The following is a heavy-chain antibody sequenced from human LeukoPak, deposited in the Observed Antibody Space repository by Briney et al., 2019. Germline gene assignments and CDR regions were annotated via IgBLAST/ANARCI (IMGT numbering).Heavy chain of an antibody. CDR2: VYSSGSV. Sequence: PSETLSLTCAVSGGSIAIRNYYWAWIRQSPGRGLEWLGSVYSSGSVYYNPSLKSRVTILVDTSKNQFALKLRSVTAADTAVYFCARVHNYDFKDAFDVWGRGTTVTVSS. V-gene: IGHV4-39*06. J-gene: IGHJ3*01. CDR3: ARVHNYDFKDAFDV. CDR1: GGSIAIRNYY. D-gene: IGHD3-22*01.